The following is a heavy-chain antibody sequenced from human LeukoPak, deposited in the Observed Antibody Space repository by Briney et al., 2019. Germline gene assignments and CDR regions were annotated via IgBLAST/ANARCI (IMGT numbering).Heavy chain of an antibody. J-gene: IGHJ6*03. V-gene: IGHV4-59*08. CDR2: ISETGST. D-gene: IGHD1-26*01. CDR1: GGSIRSYN. CDR3: ARQDALGKFPPPYYLDV. Sequence: SETLSLTCAVSGGSIRSYNWNWISQPPGKGLEWIGYISETGSTNYNSSLENRVTLSLDTSKSQISLSLRSATVADTAVYYCARQDALGKFPPPYYLDVWGKGPTVIVS.